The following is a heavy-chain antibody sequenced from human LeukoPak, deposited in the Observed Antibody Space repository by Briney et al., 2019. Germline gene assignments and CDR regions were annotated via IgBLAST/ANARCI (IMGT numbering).Heavy chain of an antibody. V-gene: IGHV1-69*01. CDR1: GGTFSSYA. J-gene: IGHJ5*02. CDR3: ARLGPFYDSSGYGEYNWFDP. Sequence: SVKVSCKASGGTFSSYAISWVRQAPGQGLEWMGGIIPIFGTANYAQKFQGRVTITADESTSTAYMELSSLRSEDTAVYYCARLGPFYDSSGYGEYNWFDPWGQGTLVTVSS. D-gene: IGHD3-22*01. CDR2: IIPIFGTA.